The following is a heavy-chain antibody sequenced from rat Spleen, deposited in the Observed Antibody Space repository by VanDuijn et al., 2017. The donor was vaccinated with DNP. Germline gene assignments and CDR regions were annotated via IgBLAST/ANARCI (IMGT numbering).Heavy chain of an antibody. CDR3: TKILDY. CDR2: INPDGDTT. V-gene: IGHV5-58*01. Sequence: EVQLVETGGGLVQPGGSLKLSCVASGFTFSNSWMYWIRPAPGKGLEWLGSINPDGDTTYYPDSVKGRFTFSRDNAKNTVYLQMSSLRSEDTATYHCTKILDYWGQGVMVTVSS. J-gene: IGHJ2*01. CDR1: GFTFSNSW.